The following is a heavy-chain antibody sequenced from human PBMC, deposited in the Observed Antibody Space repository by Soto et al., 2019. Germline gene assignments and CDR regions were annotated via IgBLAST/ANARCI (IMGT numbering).Heavy chain of an antibody. J-gene: IGHJ4*02. CDR3: ARDPRRYSSGWYYFEY. D-gene: IGHD6-19*01. V-gene: IGHV3-33*01. CDR2: IWYDGSNK. CDR1: GFTFSSYG. Sequence: SGGSLRLSCAASGFTFSSYGMHWVRQAPGKGLEWVAVIWYDGSNKYYADSVKGRFTISRDNSKNTLYLQMNSLRAEDTAVYYCARDPRRYSSGWYYFEYWGQGTLVTVSS.